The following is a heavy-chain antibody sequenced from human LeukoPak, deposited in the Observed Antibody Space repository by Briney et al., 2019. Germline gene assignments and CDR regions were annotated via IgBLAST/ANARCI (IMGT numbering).Heavy chain of an antibody. CDR2: ISSSSSTI. D-gene: IGHD3-10*01. CDR1: GFTFNSYS. J-gene: IGHJ4*02. V-gene: IGHV3-48*02. Sequence: PGGSLRLSCVGSGFTFNSYSMNWARQAPGKGLEWLSYISSSSSTIYYADSVKGRFTISRDYAKNSLYLQMNSLRDEDTAVYYCARTDLWFGESDKGSFDYWGQGTLVTVSS. CDR3: ARTDLWFGESDKGSFDY.